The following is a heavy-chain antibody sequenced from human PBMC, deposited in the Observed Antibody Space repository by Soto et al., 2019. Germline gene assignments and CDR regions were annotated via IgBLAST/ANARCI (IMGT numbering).Heavy chain of an antibody. CDR2: IIPIFGTA. CDR3: AGRPGTRYYYGSGSYGMDV. D-gene: IGHD3-10*01. CDR1: GGTFSSYA. J-gene: IGHJ6*02. Sequence: SVKVSCKASGGTFSSYAISWVRQAPGQGLEWMGGIIPIFGTANYAQKFQGRVTITADKSTSTAYMELSSLRSEDTAVYYCAGRPGTRYYYGSGSYGMDVWGQGTTVTVSS. V-gene: IGHV1-69*06.